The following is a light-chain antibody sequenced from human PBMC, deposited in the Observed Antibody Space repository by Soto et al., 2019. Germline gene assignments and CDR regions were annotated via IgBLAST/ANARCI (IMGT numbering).Light chain of an antibody. CDR3: QQTYSSRRVT. Sequence: DIQMTQSPSSLSASFGDIVTITCRASQNIDKDLDWYQQKSGKAPQVLIYAASRLQSGVPSRFSGSGSGTKFTLTISSLQPEDCATYYCQQTYSSRRVTFGGGTKVGIK. CDR2: AAS. CDR1: QNIDKD. V-gene: IGKV1-39*01. J-gene: IGKJ4*01.